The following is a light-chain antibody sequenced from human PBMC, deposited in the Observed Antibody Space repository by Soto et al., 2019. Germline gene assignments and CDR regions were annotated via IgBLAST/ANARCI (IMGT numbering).Light chain of an antibody. J-gene: IGLJ1*01. Sequence: QSALTQPASVSGSPGQSITISCTGTSSDVGGYNYVSWYQQYPGKAPKLMIYGVSNRPSGVSNRFSGSKSGNTASLTISGLQADDEADYYCSSYTSSSTPCVFGTGTKLTVL. CDR3: SSYTSSSTPCV. V-gene: IGLV2-14*01. CDR2: GVS. CDR1: SSDVGGYNY.